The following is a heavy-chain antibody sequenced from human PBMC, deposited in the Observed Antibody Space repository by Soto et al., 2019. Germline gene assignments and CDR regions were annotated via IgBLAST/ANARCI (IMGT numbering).Heavy chain of an antibody. CDR2: MNPNSGNT. V-gene: IGHV1-8*01. J-gene: IGHJ4*02. D-gene: IGHD5-18*01. CDR3: ARGRGMWIQLWLNY. Sequence: GASVQVSCKASGYTFTSYDINWVRQATGQGLEWMGWMNPNSGNTGYAQKFQGRVTMTRNTSISTAYMELSSLRSEDTAVYYCARGRGMWIQLWLNYWGQGTLVTVSS. CDR1: GYTFTSYD.